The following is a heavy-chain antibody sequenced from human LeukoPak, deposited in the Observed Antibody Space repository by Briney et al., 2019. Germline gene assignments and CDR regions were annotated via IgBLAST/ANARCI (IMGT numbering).Heavy chain of an antibody. CDR2: ISSSGTSI. CDR3: AGGGYISGWYSSPDY. D-gene: IGHD6-19*01. Sequence: GGSLRLSCAASGFTFSDCYMSWIRQAPGKGLEWVSYISSSGTSIYYADSVKGRFTISRDNAKNSLFLQMNSLRAEDTAVYYCAGGGYISGWYSSPDYWGQGALVTVSS. J-gene: IGHJ4*02. V-gene: IGHV3-11*01. CDR1: GFTFSDCY.